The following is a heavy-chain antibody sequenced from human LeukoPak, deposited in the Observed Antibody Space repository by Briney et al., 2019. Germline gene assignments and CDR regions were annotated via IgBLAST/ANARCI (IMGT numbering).Heavy chain of an antibody. CDR1: GFTFSSYW. Sequence: PGGSLRLSCAASGFTFSSYWMHWVRQAPGKGLVWVSRINSDGSSTSYADSVKGRFTISRDNAKNTLYLQMNSLRAEDTAVYYCARGRDGYNSYYYYYGMDVWGQGTTVTVSS. J-gene: IGHJ6*02. CDR2: INSDGSST. V-gene: IGHV3-74*01. D-gene: IGHD5-24*01. CDR3: ARGRDGYNSYYYYYGMDV.